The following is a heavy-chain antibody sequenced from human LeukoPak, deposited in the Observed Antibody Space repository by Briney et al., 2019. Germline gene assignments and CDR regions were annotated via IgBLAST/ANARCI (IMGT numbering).Heavy chain of an antibody. CDR2: IYHSGST. V-gene: IGHV4-39*07. Sequence: TSETLSLTCTVSGGSISSSSYYWGWIRQPPGKGLEWIGGIYHSGSTYYNPSLKSRVTISVDTSKNQFSLKLSSVTAADTAVYYCARVYDFWSGYLEHYFDYWGQGTLVTVSS. CDR3: ARVYDFWSGYLEHYFDY. CDR1: GGSISSSSYY. J-gene: IGHJ4*02. D-gene: IGHD3-3*01.